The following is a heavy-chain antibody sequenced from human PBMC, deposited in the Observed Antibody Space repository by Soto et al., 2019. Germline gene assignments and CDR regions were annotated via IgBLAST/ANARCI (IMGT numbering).Heavy chain of an antibody. J-gene: IGHJ1*01. Sequence: SGGSLRLSCAASGFTFSSYAMSWVRQAPGKGPEWVSAISGSGGSTYYADSVKGRFTISRDNSKNTLYLQMNSLRAEDTAVYYCAKEPVVNPKYFQHWGQGTLVTVSS. V-gene: IGHV3-23*01. CDR2: ISGSGGST. CDR3: AKEPVVNPKYFQH. CDR1: GFTFSSYA. D-gene: IGHD3-22*01.